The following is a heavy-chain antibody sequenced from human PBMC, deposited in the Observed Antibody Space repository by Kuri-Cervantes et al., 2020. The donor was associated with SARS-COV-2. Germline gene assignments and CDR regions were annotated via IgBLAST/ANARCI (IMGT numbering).Heavy chain of an antibody. J-gene: IGHJ4*02. CDR1: GFTFSSYA. Sequence: GESLKISCAASGFTFSSYAMSWVRQAPGKGLERVSAISSSSSYIYYADSVKGRFTISRDNAKNSLYLQMNSLRAGDTAVYYCARGLSLEWLLPHFDYWGQGTLVTVSS. CDR3: ARGLSLEWLLPHFDY. D-gene: IGHD3-3*01. CDR2: ISSSSSYI. V-gene: IGHV3-21*01.